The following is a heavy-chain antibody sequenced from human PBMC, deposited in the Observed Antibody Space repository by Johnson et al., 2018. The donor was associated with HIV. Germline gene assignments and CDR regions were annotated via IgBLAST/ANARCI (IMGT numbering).Heavy chain of an antibody. D-gene: IGHD3-22*01. CDR3: AREAHYYDSSGLKRGAFDI. J-gene: IGHJ3*02. CDR1: GFTFSSYA. V-gene: IGHV3-30-3*01. CDR2: ISYDGSNK. Sequence: QVQLVESGGGVVQPGRSLRLSCAASGFTFSSYAMHWVRQAPGKGLEWVAVISYDGSNKYYADSVKGRFTISRDNSKNTLYLQMNSLRAEATAVYYCAREAHYYDSSGLKRGAFDIWGQGTMVTVSS.